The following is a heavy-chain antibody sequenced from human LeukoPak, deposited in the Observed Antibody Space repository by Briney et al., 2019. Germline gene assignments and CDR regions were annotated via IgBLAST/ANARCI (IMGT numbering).Heavy chain of an antibody. CDR2: ISGSGGST. Sequence: LPGGSLRLSCAASGFTVSSNYMSWVRQAPGKGLEWVSAISGSGGSTYYADSVKGRFTISRDNSKNTLYLQMNSLRAEDTAVYYCAKDSSGYFNDWGQGTLVTVSS. J-gene: IGHJ4*02. CDR3: AKDSSGYFND. CDR1: GFTVSSNY. D-gene: IGHD3-22*01. V-gene: IGHV3-23*01.